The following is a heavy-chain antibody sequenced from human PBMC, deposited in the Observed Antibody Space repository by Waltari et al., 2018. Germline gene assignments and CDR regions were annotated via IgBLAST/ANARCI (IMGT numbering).Heavy chain of an antibody. CDR1: GVSISTYY. CDR2: FYSSGNN. V-gene: IGHV4-4*07. Sequence: QVQLQESGPGLVKPSETLSLTCTASGVSISTYYWSWIRQPAGKGLEWIGRFYSSGNNNYSPSLKRRVTMSVDTSKNQFSLKLTSVTAADTAVYYCARDLNGSGRPFDYWGQGTLVTVSS. D-gene: IGHD3-10*01. J-gene: IGHJ4*02. CDR3: ARDLNGSGRPFDY.